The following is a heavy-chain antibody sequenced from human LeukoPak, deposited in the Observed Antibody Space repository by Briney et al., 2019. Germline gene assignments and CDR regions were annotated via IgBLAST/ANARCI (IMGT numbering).Heavy chain of an antibody. V-gene: IGHV4-59*08. CDR1: GGSISSYY. D-gene: IGHD2-15*01. CDR3: ARTGVSSYCSGGSCLDFDY. Sequence: SETLSLTCTVSGGSISSYYWSWIRQPPGKGLEWIGYIYYGGSTNYNPSLKSRVTISVDTSKNQFSLKLSSVTAADTAVYYCARTGVSSYCSGGSCLDFDYWGQGTLVTVSS. J-gene: IGHJ4*02. CDR2: IYYGGST.